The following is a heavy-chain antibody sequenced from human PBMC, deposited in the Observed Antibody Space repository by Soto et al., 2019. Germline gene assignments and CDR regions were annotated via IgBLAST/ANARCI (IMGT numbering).Heavy chain of an antibody. CDR1: GYTFTTYA. V-gene: IGHV1-2*02. Sequence: ASVKVSCKASGYTFTTYAISWVRQAPGQGLEWMGWINPNSGGTNYAQKFQGRVTMTRDTSISTAYMELSRLRSDDTAVYYCARALSRRGHYYGSGSYYTGWGQGTLVTVSS. CDR2: INPNSGGT. CDR3: ARALSRRGHYYGSGSYYTG. J-gene: IGHJ4*02. D-gene: IGHD3-10*01.